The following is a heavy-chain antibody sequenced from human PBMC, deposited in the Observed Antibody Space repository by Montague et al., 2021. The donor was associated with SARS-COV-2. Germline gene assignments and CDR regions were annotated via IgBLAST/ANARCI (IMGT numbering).Heavy chain of an antibody. CDR1: GGSISRSEDN. D-gene: IGHD3-3*01. J-gene: IGHJ6*02. V-gene: IGHV4-39*07. CDR3: ARVLSHRAIFGVVIINGMDV. Sequence: SETLSLTCTVSGGSISRSEDNWAWIRQPPGKGLECIATIHYSGSTYYNPSLKSRVSMSVDTSKNQFSLKLKSVTAADTAIYYCARVLSHRAIFGVVIINGMDVWGQGTTVTVS. CDR2: IHYSGST.